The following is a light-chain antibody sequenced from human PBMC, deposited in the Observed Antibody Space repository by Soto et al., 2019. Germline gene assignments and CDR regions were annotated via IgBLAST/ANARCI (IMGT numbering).Light chain of an antibody. CDR1: SSNIGSNY. Sequence: SVLTQPPSASGTPGQRVTISCSGSSSNIGSNYVYWYQQHPGRAPKLMIYEVSKRPSGVPDRFSGSKSGNTASLTVSGLQAEDEADYYCSSYAGRNNLGVFGTGTKVT. CDR2: EVS. CDR3: SSYAGRNNLGV. V-gene: IGLV2-8*01. J-gene: IGLJ1*01.